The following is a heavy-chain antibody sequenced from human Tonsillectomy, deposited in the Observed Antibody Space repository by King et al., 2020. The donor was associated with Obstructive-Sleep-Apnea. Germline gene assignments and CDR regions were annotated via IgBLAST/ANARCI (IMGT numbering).Heavy chain of an antibody. Sequence: PLQESGPGLVKPSGTLSLTCAVSGGSISSSNWWSWVRQPPGKGLEWIGEIYHSGSTNYNPSLKSRVTISVDKSKNQFSLKLSSVTAADTAVYYCARAPPVLQYSSGEDYWGQGTLVTVSS. D-gene: IGHD6-19*01. J-gene: IGHJ4*02. CDR3: ARAPPVLQYSSGEDY. CDR1: GGSISSSNW. V-gene: IGHV4-4*02. CDR2: IYHSGST.